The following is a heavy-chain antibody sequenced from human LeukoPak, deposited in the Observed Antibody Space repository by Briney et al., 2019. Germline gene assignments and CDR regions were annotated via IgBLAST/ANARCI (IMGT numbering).Heavy chain of an antibody. CDR3: ARVKSSTLAVSYMDV. V-gene: IGHV3-48*04. Sequence: GGSLRLSCTASGFRIGGYSIHWVRQAPGMGLEWLSYISVSGTIHADSVKGRVTVSRDNAKNSLYLQMNSLRAEDTAVYYCARVKSSTLAVSYMDVWGKGTTVTVSS. CDR2: ISVSGT. J-gene: IGHJ6*03. CDR1: GFRIGGYS. D-gene: IGHD2-8*02.